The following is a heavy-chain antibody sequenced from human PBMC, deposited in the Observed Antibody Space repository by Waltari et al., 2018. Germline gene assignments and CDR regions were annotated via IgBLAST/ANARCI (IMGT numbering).Heavy chain of an antibody. J-gene: IGHJ4*02. CDR2: IHRSGRT. CDR1: GDSMSGTDW. CDR3: ARDRGRGLFLDS. D-gene: IGHD2-15*01. Sequence: QLHLQQSGPGLVKPSESLSLTCPVSGDSMSGTDWWSWVRQTPGKGLEWIGQIHRSGRTHYNPSLESRVTMSLDTSSNQFSLKLPSATAADTAIYYCARDRGRGLFLDSWGQGTQVTVSP. V-gene: IGHV4-4*02.